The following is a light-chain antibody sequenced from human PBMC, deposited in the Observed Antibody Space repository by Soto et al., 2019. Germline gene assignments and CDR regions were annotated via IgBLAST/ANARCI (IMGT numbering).Light chain of an antibody. CDR1: QSVSNNY. CDR2: GAS. J-gene: IGKJ1*01. Sequence: EIVMPQSPATLSVSPGERATLSCRASQSVSNNYLAWYQQKPGQAPRLLIYGASNRATGIPDRFSGSGSGTDFTLTISRLEPEDFAVYYCQQYGSSGTVGQGTKVDIK. CDR3: QQYGSSGT. V-gene: IGKV3-20*01.